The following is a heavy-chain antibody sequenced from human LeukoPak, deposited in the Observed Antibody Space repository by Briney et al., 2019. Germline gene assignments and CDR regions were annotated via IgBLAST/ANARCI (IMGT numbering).Heavy chain of an antibody. CDR1: GFTFRNYA. V-gene: IGHV3-23*01. CDR3: AKSGYSGYDQPPESMDV. D-gene: IGHD5-12*01. CDR2: IRGSGGST. Sequence: GESLRLSCAASGFTFRNYAMSWVRKAPGKGLEWVSGIRGSGGSTYYADSVKGRFTISRDNSKNTLYLQMNSLRAEDTAVYYCAKSGYSGYDQPPESMDVWGQGTTVTVSS. J-gene: IGHJ6*02.